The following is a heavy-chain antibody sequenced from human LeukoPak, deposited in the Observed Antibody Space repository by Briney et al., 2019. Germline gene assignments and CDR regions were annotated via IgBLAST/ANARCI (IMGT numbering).Heavy chain of an antibody. J-gene: IGHJ4*02. V-gene: IGHV3-21*06. CDR3: AREDYYDSSGYDY. Sequence: GGSLRLSCAASGFTFSSYSMNWVRQAPGKGLEWVSSISSRSSYIYYADSVKGRFTISRDNAKNSQYLQMNSLRAEDTAVYYCAREDYYDSSGYDYWGQGTLVTVSS. D-gene: IGHD3-22*01. CDR2: ISSRSSYI. CDR1: GFTFSSYS.